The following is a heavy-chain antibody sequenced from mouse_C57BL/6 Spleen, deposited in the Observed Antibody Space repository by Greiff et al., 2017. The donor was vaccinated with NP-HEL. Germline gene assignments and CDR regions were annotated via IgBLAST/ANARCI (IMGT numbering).Heavy chain of an antibody. V-gene: IGHV1-80*01. CDR3: ARSGDYGSSYDY. Sequence: VKLVESGAELVKPGASVKISCKASGYAFSSYWMNWVKQRPGKGLEWIGQIYPGDGDTNYNGKFKGKATLTADKSSSTAYMQLSSLTSDDSAVYFCARSGDYGSSYDYWGKGTTLTVSS. CDR1: GYAFSSYW. D-gene: IGHD1-1*01. J-gene: IGHJ2*01. CDR2: IYPGDGDT.